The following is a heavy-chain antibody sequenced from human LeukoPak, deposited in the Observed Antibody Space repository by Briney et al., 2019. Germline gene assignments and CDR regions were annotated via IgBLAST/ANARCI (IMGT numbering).Heavy chain of an antibody. Sequence: GGSLRLSCAASGFTFSDYYMSWIRQAPGKGLEWVSYISSSGSTIYYADSVKGRFTISRDNAKNSLYLQMNSLRAEDTAVYYSARDERVYYDSSGYYYDYWGQGTLVTVSS. CDR3: ARDERVYYDSSGYYYDY. D-gene: IGHD3-22*01. J-gene: IGHJ4*02. CDR2: ISSSGSTI. CDR1: GFTFSDYY. V-gene: IGHV3-11*01.